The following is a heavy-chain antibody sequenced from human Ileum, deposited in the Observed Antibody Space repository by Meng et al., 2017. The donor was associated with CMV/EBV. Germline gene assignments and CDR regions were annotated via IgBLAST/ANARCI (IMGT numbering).Heavy chain of an antibody. Sequence: QMQLQESGPVLVRPSGTLSLTCVVSGGSLIGTNWWNWVRQPPGGGLEWIGEIFHSGASNYNPSLKSRATIPIDNSKNQFSLWLTSVTVADTAVYFCADPPAGLWGQGVLVTVSS. CDR2: IFHSGAS. CDR3: ADPPAGL. D-gene: IGHD3-16*01. J-gene: IGHJ4*02. V-gene: IGHV4-4*02. CDR1: GGSLIGTNW.